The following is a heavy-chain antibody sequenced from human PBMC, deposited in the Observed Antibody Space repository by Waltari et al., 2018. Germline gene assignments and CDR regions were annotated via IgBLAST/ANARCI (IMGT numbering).Heavy chain of an antibody. CDR1: GDSIDGSYYY. V-gene: IGHV4-39*07. CDR3: ARGMFGMGGDS. CDR2: VYYRGTT. J-gene: IGHJ4*01. D-gene: IGHD3-3*01. Sequence: QLQLQESGPGPVRPSETRALTCPVAGDSIDGSYYYWGWIRQSPGKGLEWLGSVYYRGTTNYNPSLKSRVTMSVDTSRNQFSVNLTYVTAADTAVYYCARGMFGMGGDSWGQGTLVTVSS.